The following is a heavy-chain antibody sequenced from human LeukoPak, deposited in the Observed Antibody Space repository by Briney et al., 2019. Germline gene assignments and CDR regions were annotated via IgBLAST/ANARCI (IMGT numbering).Heavy chain of an antibody. Sequence: GGSLRLSCAASGFTFSSYWMSWVRQAPGKGLEGVANIKQDASEKYYVDSVKGRFTISRDNAKNSLYLQMNSLRAEDTAVYYCARVFNYYYYYYMDVWGKGTTVTISS. J-gene: IGHJ6*03. V-gene: IGHV3-7*01. CDR2: IKQDASEK. CDR1: GFTFSSYW. CDR3: ARVFNYYYYYYMDV.